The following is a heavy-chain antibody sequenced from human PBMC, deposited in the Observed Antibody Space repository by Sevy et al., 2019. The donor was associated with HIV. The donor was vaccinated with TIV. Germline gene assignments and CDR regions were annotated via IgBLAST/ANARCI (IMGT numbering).Heavy chain of an antibody. CDR2: ISGSGGST. D-gene: IGHD6-13*01. V-gene: IGHV3-23*01. J-gene: IGHJ6*02. CDR1: GFTFSSYA. Sequence: GGSLRLSCAASGFTFSSYAMSWVRQAPGKGLEWVSAISGSGGSTYYAYSVKGRFTISRDNSKNTLYLQMNSLRAEDTAVYYCAKDRLGSSWYDSLDVWGQGTTVTVSS. CDR3: AKDRLGSSWYDSLDV.